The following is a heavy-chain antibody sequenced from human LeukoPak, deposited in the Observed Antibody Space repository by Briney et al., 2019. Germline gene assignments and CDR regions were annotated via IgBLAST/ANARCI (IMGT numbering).Heavy chain of an antibody. V-gene: IGHV3-21*01. CDR1: GFTFSSYS. Sequence: GGSLRLSCAASGFTFSSYSMNWVRQAPGKGLEWVSSISSSSSYIYYADSVRGRFTISRDNAKNSLYLQMNSLRAEDTAVYYCARDKPVDFFPEDYYGSSGYPLDYWGQGTLVTVSS. CDR3: ARDKPVDFFPEDYYGSSGYPLDY. CDR2: ISSSSSYI. D-gene: IGHD3-22*01. J-gene: IGHJ4*02.